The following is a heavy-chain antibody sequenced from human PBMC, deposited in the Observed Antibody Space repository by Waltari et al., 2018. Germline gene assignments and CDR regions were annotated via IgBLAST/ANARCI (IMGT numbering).Heavy chain of an antibody. CDR2: ISGNSGSI. D-gene: IGHD1-26*01. CDR1: GFTFDDYA. V-gene: IGHV3-9*01. Sequence: EVQLVESGGGLVQPGRSLRLSCAASGFTFDDYAMHWVRQAPGKGLEWVSGISGNSGSIGYADSVKGRFTISRDNAKNSLYLQMNSLRAEDTALYYCAKARRSGSYYEFFDYWGQGTLVTVCS. CDR3: AKARRSGSYYEFFDY. J-gene: IGHJ4*02.